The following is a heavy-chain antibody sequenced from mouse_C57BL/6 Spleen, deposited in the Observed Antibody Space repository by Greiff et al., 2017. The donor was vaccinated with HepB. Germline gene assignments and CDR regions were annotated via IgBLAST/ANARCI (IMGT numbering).Heavy chain of an antibody. J-gene: IGHJ4*01. CDR3: ARWDIGTTVVASPMDY. CDR1: GYTFTSYW. V-gene: IGHV1-69*01. CDR2: IDPSDSYT. D-gene: IGHD1-1*01. Sequence: QVQLQQPGAELVMPGASVKLSCKASGYTFTSYWMHWVKQRPGQGLEWIGEIDPSDSYTNYNQKFKGKSTLTVDKSSSTAYMQLSSLTSEDSAGYYCARWDIGTTVVASPMDYWGQGTSVTVSS.